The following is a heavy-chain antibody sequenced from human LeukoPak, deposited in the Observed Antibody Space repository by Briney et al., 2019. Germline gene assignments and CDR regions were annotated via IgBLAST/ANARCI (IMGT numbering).Heavy chain of an antibody. Sequence: ASVKVSCKASGYTFTSYGISWVRQAPEQGLEWMGWISAYNGNTNYAQELQGRVTMTTDTSTSTAYMELRSLRSDDTAVYYCARPDYYGSGSSVAFDIWGQGTMVTVSS. V-gene: IGHV1-18*01. CDR2: ISAYNGNT. J-gene: IGHJ3*02. CDR1: GYTFTSYG. D-gene: IGHD3-10*01. CDR3: ARPDYYGSGSSVAFDI.